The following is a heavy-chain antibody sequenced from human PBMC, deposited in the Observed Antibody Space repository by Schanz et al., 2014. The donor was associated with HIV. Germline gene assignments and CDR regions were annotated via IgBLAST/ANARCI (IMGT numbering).Heavy chain of an antibody. J-gene: IGHJ4*02. CDR2: ISESGGRT. CDR3: AKPEYDSSGNSQSHFDY. D-gene: IGHD3-22*01. CDR1: GFSFSSYA. Sequence: EVQLLDSGGGLVQPGGSLRLSCVAAGFSFSSYAMSWVRQAPRKGLEWVSSISESGGRTYYADSVNGRFTISRDNSKNTLYLQMTTLRTEDTAVYYCAKPEYDSSGNSQSHFDYWGQGTLVAVSS. V-gene: IGHV3-23*01.